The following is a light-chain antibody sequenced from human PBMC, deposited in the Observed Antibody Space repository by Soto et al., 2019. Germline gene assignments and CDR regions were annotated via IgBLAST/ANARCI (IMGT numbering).Light chain of an antibody. V-gene: IGKV3-20*01. CDR2: GTS. J-gene: IGKJ1*01. CDR1: QTISSNY. CDR3: QQYISWT. Sequence: DIVLTQSPGTLSVSPGERATLSCRASQTISSNYLAWYQQKPGQPPSLLIYGTSSRATGIPDRFSGSGSGTAFTLTISRLEPEDSAIYYCQQYISWTFGQGIKVEIK.